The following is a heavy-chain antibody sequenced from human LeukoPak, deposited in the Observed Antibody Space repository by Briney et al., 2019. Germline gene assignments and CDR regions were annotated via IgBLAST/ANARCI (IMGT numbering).Heavy chain of an antibody. CDR3: ATDTRSGWYSDLTY. Sequence: ASVKVSCKVSGYTLTDLSMHWVRQAPGKGLEWMGGFDPEDGETIYAQKFQGRVTMTEDTSTDTAYMELSSLRSEDTAVYYCATDTRSGWYSDLTYWGQGTLVTVSS. CDR2: FDPEDGET. D-gene: IGHD6-19*01. V-gene: IGHV1-24*01. CDR1: GYTLTDLS. J-gene: IGHJ4*02.